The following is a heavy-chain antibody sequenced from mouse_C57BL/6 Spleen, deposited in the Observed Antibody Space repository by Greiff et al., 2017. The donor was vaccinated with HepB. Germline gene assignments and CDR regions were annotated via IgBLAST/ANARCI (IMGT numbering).Heavy chain of an antibody. CDR2: IDPEDGET. V-gene: IGHV14-2*01. CDR3: ARINTVYFDD. D-gene: IGHD1-1*01. Sequence: VQLQPSGAELVKPGASVKLSCTASGFNIKDYYMPGVKQRTEQGLEWIGRIDPEDGETKYAPKFQGKATITADTSSNTAYLQHSTLTSADTAVYYCARINTVYFDDWGQGTTLTVAS. J-gene: IGHJ2*01. CDR1: GFNIKDYY.